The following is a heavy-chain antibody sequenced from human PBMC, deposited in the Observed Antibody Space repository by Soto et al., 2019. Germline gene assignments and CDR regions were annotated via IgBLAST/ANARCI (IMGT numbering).Heavy chain of an antibody. J-gene: IGHJ6*03. V-gene: IGHV4-31*03. D-gene: IGHD3-3*01. Sequence: PSETLSLTCTVSGGSISSGGYYWSWIRQHPGKGLEWIGYIYYSGSTYYNPSLKSRVTISVDTSKNQFSLKLSSVIAADTAVYYCARVNPYYDFWSGYPYYMDVWGKGTTVTVSS. CDR1: GGSISSGGYY. CDR3: ARVNPYYDFWSGYPYYMDV. CDR2: IYYSGST.